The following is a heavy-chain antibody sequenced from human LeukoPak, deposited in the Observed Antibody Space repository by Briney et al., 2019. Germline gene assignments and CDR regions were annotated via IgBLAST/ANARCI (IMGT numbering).Heavy chain of an antibody. V-gene: IGHV3-53*01. Sequence: GGSLRLSCAASGFSVSNNYINWVRQAPGKGLEWVSVIYSDGTTYYADSVKGRFTISRDSSKNTVYLQMNSLRAGDTAVYYCASGVAAAGRRDFQHWGQGTLVTVSS. J-gene: IGHJ1*01. CDR1: GFSVSNNY. CDR2: IYSDGTT. D-gene: IGHD6-13*01. CDR3: ASGVAAAGRRDFQH.